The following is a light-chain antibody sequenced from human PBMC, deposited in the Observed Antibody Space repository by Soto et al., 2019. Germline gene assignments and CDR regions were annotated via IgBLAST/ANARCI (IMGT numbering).Light chain of an antibody. CDR3: QQYNSSPWT. V-gene: IGKV1-5*01. Sequence: EIQMTHSHSTLPASVVDRVTITCRASQSIGDSLAWYQQKPGKAPKVLIYDVSSLDRGVPSRFSGSGSETEFTLTISSLQPDDFATYYCQQYNSSPWTFGQGTKVDIK. CDR1: QSIGDS. CDR2: DVS. J-gene: IGKJ1*01.